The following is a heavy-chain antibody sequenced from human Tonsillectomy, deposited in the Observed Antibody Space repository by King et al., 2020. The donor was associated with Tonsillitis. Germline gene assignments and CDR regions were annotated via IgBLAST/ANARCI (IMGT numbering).Heavy chain of an antibody. CDR3: AHRGDDRSIGWNEGFFDY. V-gene: IGHV2-5*02. CDR1: GFSLSTNGVG. CDR2: IYWDDDK. D-gene: IGHD1-1*01. Sequence: ITLKESGPTLVKPTQTLTLTCTFSGFSLSTNGVGVGWVRQPPGKALEWLAFIYWDDDKRYNPSLRSRLTITKDTSKNQVVLTVTNMDPVDTATYYCAHRGDDRSIGWNEGFFDYWGQGSLVTVSS. J-gene: IGHJ4*01.